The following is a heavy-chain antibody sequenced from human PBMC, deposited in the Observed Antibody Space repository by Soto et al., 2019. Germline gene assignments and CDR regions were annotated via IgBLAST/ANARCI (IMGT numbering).Heavy chain of an antibody. Sequence: SETLSLTCTVSGGSISSYYWSWIRQPPGKGLEWIGYIYYSGSTNYNPSLKSRVTISVDTSKNQFSLKLSSVTAADTALYYCHGYGYWGQGTLVTVSS. CDR1: GGSISSYY. CDR2: IYYSGST. CDR3: HGYGY. D-gene: IGHD5-18*01. J-gene: IGHJ4*02. V-gene: IGHV4-59*01.